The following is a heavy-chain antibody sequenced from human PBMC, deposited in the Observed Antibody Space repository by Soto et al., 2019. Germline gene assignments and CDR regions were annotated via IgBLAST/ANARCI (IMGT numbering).Heavy chain of an antibody. Sequence: LGESLKISCQGSGYNFATYWIGWVRQMPGKGLEWMGIIYPGDSQTRYSPSFQGQVTMSVDKSISTAYLQWSSLKASDTAMYYCARQGSSGWYGNYWGQGTLVTVS. CDR2: IYPGDSQT. CDR1: GYNFATYW. V-gene: IGHV5-51*01. D-gene: IGHD6-19*01. CDR3: ARQGSSGWYGNY. J-gene: IGHJ4*02.